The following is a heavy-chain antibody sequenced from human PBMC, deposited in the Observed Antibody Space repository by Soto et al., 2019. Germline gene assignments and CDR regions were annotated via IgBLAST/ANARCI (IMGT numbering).Heavy chain of an antibody. D-gene: IGHD6-13*01. CDR3: TRDSPRGNSSSWYEPSYYYYGMDA. V-gene: IGHV3-15*07. Sequence: GGSLRLSCAASGFTFTNAWINWGRQAPGKGLEWVGRIKSKTDGGTTDYAGPVKGRFAISRDDSNNIVYLQMNSMKTEDTAVYYCTRDSPRGNSSSWYEPSYYYYGMDAWGQATTVTV. CDR2: IKSKTDGGTT. CDR1: GFTFTNAW. J-gene: IGHJ6*02.